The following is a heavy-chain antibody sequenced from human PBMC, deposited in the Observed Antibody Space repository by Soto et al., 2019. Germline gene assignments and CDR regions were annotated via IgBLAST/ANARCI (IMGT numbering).Heavy chain of an antibody. CDR2: INHSGST. V-gene: IGHV4-34*01. Sequence: SETLSLTCAVYGGSFSGYYWSGIRQPPGKGLEWIGEINHSGSTNYNPSLKSRVTISVDTSKNQFSLKLSSVTAADTAVYYCARAGYSRYQLLYRWFDPWGQGTLVTVSS. J-gene: IGHJ5*02. D-gene: IGHD2-2*02. CDR3: ARAGYSRYQLLYRWFDP. CDR1: GGSFSGYY.